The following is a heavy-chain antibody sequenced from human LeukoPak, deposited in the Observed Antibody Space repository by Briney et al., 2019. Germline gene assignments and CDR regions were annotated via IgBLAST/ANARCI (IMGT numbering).Heavy chain of an antibody. V-gene: IGHV3-53*01. Sequence: GGSLRLSCAASGFTVSSNYMSWVRQAPGKGLEWVSVIYSGGSTYYADSVKGRLTISRDNSKNTLYLQMNSLRAEDTAVYYCARGGELLWFGEFSYYFDYWGQGTLVTVSS. CDR3: ARGGELLWFGEFSYYFDY. D-gene: IGHD3-10*01. CDR1: GFTVSSNY. CDR2: IYSGGST. J-gene: IGHJ4*02.